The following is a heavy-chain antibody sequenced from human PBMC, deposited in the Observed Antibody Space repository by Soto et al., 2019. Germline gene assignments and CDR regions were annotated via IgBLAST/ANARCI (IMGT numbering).Heavy chain of an antibody. V-gene: IGHV1-2*04. CDR3: ARDMAGYSGYDPGNYYYYYGMDV. Sequence: ASVKVSCKASGYTFTGYYMHWVRQAPGQGXEWMGWINPNSGGTNYAQKFQGWVTMTRDTSISTAYMELSRLRSDDTAVYYCARDMAGYSGYDPGNYYYYYGMDVWGQGTTVTVSS. J-gene: IGHJ6*02. D-gene: IGHD5-12*01. CDR2: INPNSGGT. CDR1: GYTFTGYY.